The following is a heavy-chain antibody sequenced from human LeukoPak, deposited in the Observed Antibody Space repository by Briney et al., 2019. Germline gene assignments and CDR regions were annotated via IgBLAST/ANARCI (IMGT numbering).Heavy chain of an antibody. D-gene: IGHD3-10*01. V-gene: IGHV5-51*01. CDR2: IYPGDSDT. J-gene: IGHJ3*02. CDR1: GYSFTTYW. CDR3: ARHLGSAGGSGSWNAFDI. Sequence: GESLKISCKGSGYSFTTYWIGWVRQMPGKGLEWMGIIYPGDSDTRYSPSFQGQVTISADKSISTAYLQWSSLKASDTAMYYCARHLGSAGGSGSWNAFDIWGQGTMVTVSS.